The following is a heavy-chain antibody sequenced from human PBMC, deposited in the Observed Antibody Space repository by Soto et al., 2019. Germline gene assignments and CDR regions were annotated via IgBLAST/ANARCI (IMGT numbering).Heavy chain of an antibody. Sequence: QVQLQESGPGLVKPSQTLSLTCTVSGGSISSGDYYWSWIRQPPGKGLEWIGYIYYSGSTYYNPSLQSRVTISVDTSKNQFSLKLSSVTAADTAVYYCARGRMYYDFWSGYYKGYFDYWGQGTLVTVSS. D-gene: IGHD3-3*01. CDR2: IYYSGST. J-gene: IGHJ4*02. V-gene: IGHV4-30-4*01. CDR1: GGSISSGDYY. CDR3: ARGRMYYDFWSGYYKGYFDY.